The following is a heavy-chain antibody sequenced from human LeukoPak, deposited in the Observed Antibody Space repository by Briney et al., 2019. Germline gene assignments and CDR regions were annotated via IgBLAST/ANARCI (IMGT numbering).Heavy chain of an antibody. J-gene: IGHJ4*02. CDR1: GYTFTTYL. CDR2: INSSTGNP. D-gene: IGHD1-26*01. Sequence: GASVKVSCKASGYTFTTYLMNWVRQAPGQGLEWMGWINSSTGNPTYAQGFTGRFVFSLDTSVSTAYLQITSLKVEDTAVYYCARMASGNYGTSDFWGQGTLVTVSS. V-gene: IGHV7-4-1*02. CDR3: ARMASGNYGTSDF.